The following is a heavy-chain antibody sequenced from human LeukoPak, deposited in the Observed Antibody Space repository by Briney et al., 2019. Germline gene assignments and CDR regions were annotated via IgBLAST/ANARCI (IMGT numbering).Heavy chain of an antibody. J-gene: IGHJ4*02. D-gene: IGHD4-11*01. Sequence: SETLSLTCAVTGVSFDDYYWSWVRQTPGKGLEWIGEINHSGYTNDNPSLKSRVTLLIDTSRKQFSLNLRSVTVADAGIYYCTRMTRGHDYWGQGTQVTVSS. CDR1: GVSFDDYY. CDR3: TRMTRGHDY. V-gene: IGHV4-34*01. CDR2: INHSGYT.